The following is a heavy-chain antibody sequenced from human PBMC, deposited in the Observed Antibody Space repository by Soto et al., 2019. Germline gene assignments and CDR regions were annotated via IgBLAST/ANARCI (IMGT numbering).Heavy chain of an antibody. J-gene: IGHJ5*02. CDR1: GSPFPAYY. V-gene: IGHV1-46*01. D-gene: IGHD1-1*01. CDR2: VNPSVNST. CDR3: ARGPPRGAYTTHFDH. Sequence: ASVKVSCKASGSPFPAYYINLLLQAPGQGLQWMGRVNPSVNSTTYAEKFQGRVTVTWDTSTSTVFLEMISLRSEDSALYYCARGPPRGAYTTHFDHWGQGSLVTVS.